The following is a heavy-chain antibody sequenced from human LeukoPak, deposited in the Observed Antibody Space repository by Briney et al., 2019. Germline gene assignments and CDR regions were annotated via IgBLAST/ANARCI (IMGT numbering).Heavy chain of an antibody. CDR3: ARLLGAND. J-gene: IGHJ4*02. D-gene: IGHD1-26*01. CDR2: ISRTGGGT. CDR1: GFTFSNFA. Sequence: GGSLRLSCLASGFTFSNFAMHWVRQGPGKGLEYVSGISRTGGGTYYADSVQGRFTISRDDSKNSLYLQMNSLETEDTAVYYCARLLGANDWGQGTPVTVSS. V-gene: IGHV3-64*04.